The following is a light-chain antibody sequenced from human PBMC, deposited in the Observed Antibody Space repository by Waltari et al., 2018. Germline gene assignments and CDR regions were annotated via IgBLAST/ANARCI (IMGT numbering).Light chain of an antibody. V-gene: IGLV1-44*01. CDR2: ANN. J-gene: IGLJ2*01. CDR1: NSNTGTNT. Sequence: QSVLTQPPSASGTPGQRVTFSCPGSNSNTGTNTVNWYQQLSGTAPKLLIYANNPRPSGVPDRFSGSKSDTSASLVISGLQSEDEADYYCAAWDDSLRSVLFGGGTKLTVL. CDR3: AAWDDSLRSVL.